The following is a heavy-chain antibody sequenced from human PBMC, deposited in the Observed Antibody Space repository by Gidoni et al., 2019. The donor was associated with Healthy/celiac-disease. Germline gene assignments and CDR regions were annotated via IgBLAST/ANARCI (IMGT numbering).Heavy chain of an antibody. CDR2: IYSGGST. V-gene: IGHV3-66*01. CDR3: AREPPTVVTSPFDY. Sequence: EVQLVESGGGLVQPGGSLRLSCAASGFTVRSNYMSWVSQAPGKVLDGVSVIYSGGSTYYADSVKGRFTISRDKSKNTLYLQMNSLRAEDTVVYYCAREPPTVVTSPFDYWGQGTLVTVSS. CDR1: GFTVRSNY. D-gene: IGHD4-17*01. J-gene: IGHJ4*02.